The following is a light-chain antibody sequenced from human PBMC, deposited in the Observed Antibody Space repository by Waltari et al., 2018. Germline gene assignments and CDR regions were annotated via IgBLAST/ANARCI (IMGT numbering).Light chain of an antibody. CDR3: QSYDSSLTVVV. CDR1: RSNIGPNY. CDR2: GNS. J-gene: IGLJ3*02. Sequence: QSVLTQSPSVSRATGQGVTISCTGHRSNIGPNYVNWYQQLPGAAPKLLIYGNSNRPSGVPDRFSGSKSGTSASLAITGLQAEDEADYFCQSYDSSLTVVVFGGRTKLTVL. V-gene: IGLV1-40*01.